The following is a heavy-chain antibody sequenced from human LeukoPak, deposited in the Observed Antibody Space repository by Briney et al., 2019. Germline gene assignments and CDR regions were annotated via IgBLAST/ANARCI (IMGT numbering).Heavy chain of an antibody. V-gene: IGHV4-34*01. J-gene: IGHJ5*02. D-gene: IGHD5-12*01. CDR1: GGSISSYY. CDR3: ARVRGLRFRFWFDP. CDR2: INHSENT. Sequence: PSETLSLTCTVSGGSISSYYWSWIRQPPGKGLEWIGEINHSENTNYNPSLKSRVTISVDTSKNQFSLKLSSVTAADTAVYYCARVRGLRFRFWFDPWGQGTLVTVSS.